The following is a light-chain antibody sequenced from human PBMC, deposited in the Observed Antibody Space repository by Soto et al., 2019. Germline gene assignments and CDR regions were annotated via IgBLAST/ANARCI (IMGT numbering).Light chain of an antibody. CDR1: SSDVGGYNY. Sequence: QSVLTQPASVSGSPGQSITISCTGTSSDVGGYNYVSCYQQHPGKAPKLMIYEVSNRPSGVSNRFSGSKSGNTASLTISGLQAEDEADYYCSSYTSSSTYVFGTGTKLTVL. J-gene: IGLJ1*01. V-gene: IGLV2-14*01. CDR2: EVS. CDR3: SSYTSSSTYV.